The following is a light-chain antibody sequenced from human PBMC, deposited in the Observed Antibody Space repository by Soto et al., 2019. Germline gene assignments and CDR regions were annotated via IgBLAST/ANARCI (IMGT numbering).Light chain of an antibody. CDR2: RNN. J-gene: IGLJ2*01. Sequence: QSVLTQPPSASGTPGQRVTISCCGRTSNIGNNYVYWYQHLPGTAPKLLIYRNNQRPSGVPDRFSGSKSGTSASLAISGLRSEDEADYYCAAWDASLSGGVVFGGGTKLTVL. CDR1: TSNIGNNY. V-gene: IGLV1-47*01. CDR3: AAWDASLSGGVV.